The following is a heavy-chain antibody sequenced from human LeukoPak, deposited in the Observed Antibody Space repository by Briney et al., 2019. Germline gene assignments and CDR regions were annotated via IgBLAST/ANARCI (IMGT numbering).Heavy chain of an antibody. V-gene: IGHV4-34*01. J-gene: IGHJ3*02. CDR2: INHSGST. D-gene: IGHD6-19*01. CDR3: ARVAIAVAADDAFDI. Sequence: SETLSLTSAVYGGSFSGYYWSWIRQPPGKGLEWIEEINHSGSTNYNPSLKSRVTISVDTSKNQFSLKLSSVTAADTAVYYCARVAIAVAADDAFDIWGQGTMVTVSS. CDR1: GGSFSGYY.